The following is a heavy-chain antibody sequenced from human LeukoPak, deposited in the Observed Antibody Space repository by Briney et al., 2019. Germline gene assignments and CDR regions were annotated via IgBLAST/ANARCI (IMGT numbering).Heavy chain of an antibody. V-gene: IGHV4-61*02. Sequence: SETLSLTCTVSGGSISSGSYYWSWIRQPAGKGLECIGRIYTSGSTNYNPSLKSRVTMSVDTSKNQFSLKLSSVTAADTAVYYCARDIAAGDAFDIWGQGTMVTVSS. CDR1: GGSISSGSYY. D-gene: IGHD6-13*01. J-gene: IGHJ3*02. CDR3: ARDIAAGDAFDI. CDR2: IYTSGST.